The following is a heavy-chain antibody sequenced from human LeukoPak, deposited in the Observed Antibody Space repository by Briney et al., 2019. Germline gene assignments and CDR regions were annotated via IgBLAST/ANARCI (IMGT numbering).Heavy chain of an antibody. CDR1: GGTFSSYA. CDR3: ARGYNNWNDYYYYMDV. V-gene: IGHV1-69*05. J-gene: IGHJ6*03. Sequence: GASVKVSCKASGGTFSSYAISWVRQAPGQGLEWMGGIIPIFGTANYAQKFQGRVTITTDESTSTAYMELSSLRSEDTAVYYCARGYNNWNDYYYYMDVWGKGTTVTVSS. D-gene: IGHD1-1*01. CDR2: IIPIFGTA.